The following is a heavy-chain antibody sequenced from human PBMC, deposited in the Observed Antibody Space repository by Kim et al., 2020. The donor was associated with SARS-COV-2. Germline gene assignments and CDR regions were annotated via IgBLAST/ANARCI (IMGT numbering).Heavy chain of an antibody. V-gene: IGHV1-46*01. CDR3: VRDFTTVTTFDYYYGMDV. J-gene: IGHJ6*02. CDR1: GYTFTSYY. Sequence: ASVKVSCKASGYTFTSYYMHWVRQAPGQGLEWMGIINPSGGSTSYAQKFQGRVTMTRDTSTSTVYMELSSLRSEDTAVYYCVRDFTTVTTFDYYYGMDVWGQGTTVTVSS. CDR2: INPSGGST. D-gene: IGHD4-17*01.